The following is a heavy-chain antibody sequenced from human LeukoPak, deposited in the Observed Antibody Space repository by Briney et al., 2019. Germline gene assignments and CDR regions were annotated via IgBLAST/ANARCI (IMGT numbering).Heavy chain of an antibody. CDR2: IKQDGSEK. CDR1: GFTFNIYW. V-gene: IGHV3-7*05. D-gene: IGHD4-23*01. J-gene: IGHJ4*01. Sequence: GGSLRLSCAASGFTFNIYWMSWVRRAPGKGLEWVANIKQDGSEKYYVDSVKGRFTISRDNAKNSLYLQMNSLRAEDTAVYYCTKGGGNFDYWGQGTLVTVSS. CDR3: TKGGGNFDY.